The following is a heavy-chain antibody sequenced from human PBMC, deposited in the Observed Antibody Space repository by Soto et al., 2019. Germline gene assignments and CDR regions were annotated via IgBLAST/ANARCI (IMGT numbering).Heavy chain of an antibody. Sequence: PGGSLRLSCAASGFTFSSYGMHWVRQAPGKGLEWVAVISYDGSNKYYADSVKGRFTISRDNSKNTLYLQMNSLRAEDAAVYYCAKASVFGVEDFDYWGQGTLVTVSS. CDR1: GFTFSSYG. CDR3: AKASVFGVEDFDY. V-gene: IGHV3-30*18. CDR2: ISYDGSNK. D-gene: IGHD3-3*01. J-gene: IGHJ4*02.